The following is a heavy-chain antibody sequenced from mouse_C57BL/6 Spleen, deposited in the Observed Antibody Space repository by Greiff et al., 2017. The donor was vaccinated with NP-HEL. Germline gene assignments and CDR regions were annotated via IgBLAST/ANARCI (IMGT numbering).Heavy chain of an antibody. CDR2: ISDGGSYT. V-gene: IGHV5-4*01. CDR1: GFTFSSYA. Sequence: VQLKESGGGLVKPGGSLKLSCAASGFTFSSYAMSWVRQTPEKRLEWVATISDGGSYTYYPDNVKGRFTISRDNAKNNLYLQMSHLKSEDTAMYYCARVYYSNTYFDYWGQSTTLTVSS. CDR3: ARVYYSNTYFDY. J-gene: IGHJ2*01. D-gene: IGHD2-5*01.